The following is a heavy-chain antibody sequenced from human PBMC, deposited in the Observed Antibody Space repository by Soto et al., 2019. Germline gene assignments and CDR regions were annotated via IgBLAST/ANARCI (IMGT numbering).Heavy chain of an antibody. Sequence: HPGGSLRLSCVGSEFTFSSNWMTWVRQAPGKGLEWVGNIRQDGSEKNYVDSVKGRFTISRDNAKNSLYLQMNSLRAEDTAVYYCAREIVEARGASYFDYWGPGTLVTVSS. CDR1: EFTFSSNW. CDR2: IRQDGSEK. J-gene: IGHJ4*02. CDR3: AREIVEARGASYFDY. D-gene: IGHD2-15*01. V-gene: IGHV3-7*04.